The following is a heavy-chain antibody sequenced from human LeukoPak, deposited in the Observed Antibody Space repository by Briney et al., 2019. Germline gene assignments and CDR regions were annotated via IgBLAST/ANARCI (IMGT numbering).Heavy chain of an antibody. D-gene: IGHD3-10*01. V-gene: IGHV5-51*01. Sequence: GESLKISCKGSGYSFTSYWIGWVRQMPGEGLEWMGIIYPGDSDTRYSPSFQGQVTISADKSISTAYLQWSSLKASDTAMYYCARLFNYYGSGSYVWFDPWGQGTLVTVSS. J-gene: IGHJ5*02. CDR3: ARLFNYYGSGSYVWFDP. CDR2: IYPGDSDT. CDR1: GYSFTSYW.